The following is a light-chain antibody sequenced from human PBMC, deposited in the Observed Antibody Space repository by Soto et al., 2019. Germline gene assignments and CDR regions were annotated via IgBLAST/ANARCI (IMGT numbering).Light chain of an antibody. V-gene: IGKV3-15*01. Sequence: DILMRQSPATRSVSPGERVTLSCRASQSISSNLAWYQQKPGQGPRLLVYGASTRATGIPAKFSGGGSGTEFTLTISSLQSEDFAVYFCQQYSKWPLTFGQGTKV. CDR2: GAS. CDR1: QSISSN. CDR3: QQYSKWPLT. J-gene: IGKJ1*01.